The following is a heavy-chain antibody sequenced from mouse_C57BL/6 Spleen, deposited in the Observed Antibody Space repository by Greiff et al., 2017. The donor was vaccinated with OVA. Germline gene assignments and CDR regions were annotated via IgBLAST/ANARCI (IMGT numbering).Heavy chain of an antibody. CDR1: GYAFSSYW. D-gene: IGHD4-1*02. V-gene: IGHV1-80*01. J-gene: IGHJ3*01. CDR2: IYPGDGDT. Sequence: VQGVESGAELVKPGASVKISCKASGYAFSSYWMNWVKQRPGKGLEWIGQIYPGDGDTNYNGKFKGKATLTADKSSSTAYMQLSSLTSEDSAVYFCASSTGAWFAYWGQGTLVTVSA. CDR3: ASSTGAWFAY.